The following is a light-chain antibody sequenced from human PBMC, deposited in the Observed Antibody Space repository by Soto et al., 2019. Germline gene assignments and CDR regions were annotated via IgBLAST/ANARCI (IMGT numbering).Light chain of an antibody. Sequence: EIVLTQSPATLSLSPGERATLSCRASQSVSSYLAWYQQKPGQAPRLLIYDASNRATGIPARFSGSGSGTDFTLIISSVEPEEFAVYYWQQRSKTFGQGTKLESK. J-gene: IGKJ2*01. CDR2: DAS. V-gene: IGKV3-11*01. CDR1: QSVSSY. CDR3: QQRSKT.